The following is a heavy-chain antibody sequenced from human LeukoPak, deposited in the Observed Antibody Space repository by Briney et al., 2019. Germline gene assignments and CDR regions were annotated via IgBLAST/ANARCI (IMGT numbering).Heavy chain of an antibody. J-gene: IGHJ6*03. CDR2: MNPNSGNT. Sequence: ASVKVSCKASGYTFTSYDINWVRQATGQGLEWMGWMNPNSGNTGYAQKFQGRVTMTRNISISTAYMELSSLRSEDTAVYYCASGRSDYYYYYMDVWGKGTTVTVSS. CDR1: GYTFTSYD. D-gene: IGHD1-26*01. V-gene: IGHV1-8*01. CDR3: ASGRSDYYYYYMDV.